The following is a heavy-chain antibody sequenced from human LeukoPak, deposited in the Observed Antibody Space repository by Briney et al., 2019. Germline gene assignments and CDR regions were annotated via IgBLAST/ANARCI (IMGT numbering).Heavy chain of an antibody. J-gene: IGHJ5*02. Sequence: SETLSLTCTVSSGSISSYYWSWIWQPPGKGLEWIGHIYYSGSTNYNPSLKSRVTISVDTSKNQFSLKLSSVTAADTAVYYCARGYSSNWYSGFDPWGQGTLVTVSS. CDR2: IYYSGST. V-gene: IGHV4-59*01. D-gene: IGHD6-13*01. CDR3: ARGYSSNWYSGFDP. CDR1: SGSISSYY.